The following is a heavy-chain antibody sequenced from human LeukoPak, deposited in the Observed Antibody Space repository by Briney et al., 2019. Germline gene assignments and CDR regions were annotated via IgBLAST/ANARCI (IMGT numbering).Heavy chain of an antibody. CDR2: IYSGGNT. CDR1: GFTVSSNS. Sequence: GGSLRLSCTVSGFTVSSNSMSWVRQAPGKGLEWVSFIYSGGNTHYSDSVKGRFTISRDNSKNTLYLQMNSLRAEDTAVYYCAQGIAVAGRGISPWGQGTLVTVSS. D-gene: IGHD6-19*01. CDR3: AQGIAVAGRGISP. J-gene: IGHJ5*02. V-gene: IGHV3-53*01.